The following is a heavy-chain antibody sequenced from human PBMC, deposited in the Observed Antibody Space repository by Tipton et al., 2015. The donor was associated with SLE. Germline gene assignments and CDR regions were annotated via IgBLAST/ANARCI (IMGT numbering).Heavy chain of an antibody. CDR3: VKDWKWGFDY. V-gene: IGHV3-23*01. D-gene: IGHD1-1*01. CDR2: ISNTGDST. CDR1: GFTFSSYA. J-gene: IGHJ4*02. Sequence: SLRLSCAASGFTFSSYATSWVRQAPGKGLEWVSSISNTGDSTYYANSVQGRFTISRDNAKSTLHLQMNSLKPEDTAVYYCVKDWKWGFDYWGQGTLVTVSS.